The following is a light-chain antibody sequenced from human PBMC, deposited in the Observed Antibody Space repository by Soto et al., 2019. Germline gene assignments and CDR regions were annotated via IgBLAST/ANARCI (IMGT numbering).Light chain of an antibody. V-gene: IGKV1-39*01. J-gene: IGKJ1*01. CDR2: GAS. CDR3: QESRSALWGT. CDR1: QNIYNS. Sequence: DIQMTQSPSSLSASVGNRVTITCRTSQNIYNSLNWYQQKAGRAPAVLIYGASNLQGGVPLRFSGSGSGTDFTLTISGLQLEDSATYYCQESRSALWGTCGQGTKVDIK.